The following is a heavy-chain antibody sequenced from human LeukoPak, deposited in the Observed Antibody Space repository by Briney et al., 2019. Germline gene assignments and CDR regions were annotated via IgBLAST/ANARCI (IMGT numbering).Heavy chain of an antibody. CDR1: GFTFDDYA. Sequence: PGRSLRLSCAASGFTFDDYAMHWVRQAPGKGLEWVSGISWNSGSIGYADSVKGRFTISRDNAKNSLYLQMNSLRAEDTALYYCAKDYYYDSSGYPYYFDYWGQGTLVTVSS. CDR3: AKDYYYDSSGYPYYFDY. CDR2: ISWNSGSI. J-gene: IGHJ4*02. D-gene: IGHD3-22*01. V-gene: IGHV3-9*01.